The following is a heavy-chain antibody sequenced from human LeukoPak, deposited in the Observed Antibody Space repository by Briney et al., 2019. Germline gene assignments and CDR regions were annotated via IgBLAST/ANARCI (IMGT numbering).Heavy chain of an antibody. J-gene: IGHJ6*02. CDR1: GFTFSSYS. V-gene: IGHV3-48*01. Sequence: PGGSLRLSCAASGFTFSSYSMNWVRQAPGKGLEWVSYISSSSSTIYYADSVKGRFTISRDNAKNSLYLQMNSLRAEDTAVYYCARVPYCSSTSCYVFFSYYGMDVWGQGTTVTVSS. CDR3: ARVPYCSSTSCYVFFSYYGMDV. CDR2: ISSSSSTI. D-gene: IGHD2-2*01.